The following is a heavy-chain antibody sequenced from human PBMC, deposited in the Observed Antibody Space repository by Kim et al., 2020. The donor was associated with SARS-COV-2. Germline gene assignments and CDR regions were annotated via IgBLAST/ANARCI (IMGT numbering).Heavy chain of an antibody. Sequence: GGSLRLSCAASGFTFSSYAMHWFRQAPGKGLEWVAVISYDGSNKYYVDSVKGRFTISRDNSKNTLYLQMNSLRAEDTAVYYCARDLGFLEWSYYYYGMDVWGQGTTVTVSS. J-gene: IGHJ6*02. CDR2: ISYDGSNK. CDR3: ARDLGFLEWSYYYYGMDV. CDR1: GFTFSSYA. V-gene: IGHV3-30*04. D-gene: IGHD3-3*02.